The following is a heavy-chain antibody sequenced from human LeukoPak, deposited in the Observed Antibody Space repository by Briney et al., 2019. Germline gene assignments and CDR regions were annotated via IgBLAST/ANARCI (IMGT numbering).Heavy chain of an antibody. CDR1: GFTFSSYA. Sequence: GGSLRLSCAASGFTFSSYAMSWVRQAPGKGLDWVSAISGRGGGSTYYADSVKGRFTISRDSSKNTLYLQMNSLRAEDTAVYYCAKAQGLYYYSGMDVWGQGTTVTVSS. CDR2: ISGRGGGST. V-gene: IGHV3-23*01. J-gene: IGHJ6*02. CDR3: AKAQGLYYYSGMDV.